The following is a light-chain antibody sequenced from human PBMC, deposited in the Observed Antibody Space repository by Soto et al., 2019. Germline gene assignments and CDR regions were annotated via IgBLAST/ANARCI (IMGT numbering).Light chain of an antibody. CDR1: QDISDY. CDR3: QQSYSNVIT. CDR2: GSS. J-gene: IGKJ5*01. Sequence: DIQMTQSPSSLSASVGDRVTITCRASQDISDYLTWYHHRPGNAPKVLVYGSSSLQSGVPSRFSGSGTGTDFTLTITSLKPEDFGTYYCQQSYSNVITFGQGTRLEI. V-gene: IGKV1-39*01.